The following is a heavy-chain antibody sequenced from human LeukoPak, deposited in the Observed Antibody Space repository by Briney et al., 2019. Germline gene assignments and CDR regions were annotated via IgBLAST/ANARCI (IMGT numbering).Heavy chain of an antibody. Sequence: AGGSLRLSCAASGFTFSNYEMNWIRQAPGKGLEWVSYISTSGGTIYYADSVKGRFTISRDNAKNSLYLQMNSLRAEDTAVYYCARDSYYGGTQDYWGQGTLVTVSS. J-gene: IGHJ4*02. D-gene: IGHD4-23*01. V-gene: IGHV3-48*03. CDR2: ISTSGGTI. CDR1: GFTFSNYE. CDR3: ARDSYYGGTQDY.